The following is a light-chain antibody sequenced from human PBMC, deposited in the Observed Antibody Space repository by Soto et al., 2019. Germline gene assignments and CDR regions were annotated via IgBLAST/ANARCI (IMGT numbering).Light chain of an antibody. CDR1: QSISSK. CDR3: QQYNNWFSIT. CDR2: DTY. J-gene: IGKJ5*01. V-gene: IGKV3-15*01. Sequence: EIVMTQSPATLSVSPGERATLSCRASQSISSKLAWYQQKPGQAPRLGIYDTYIRATGIPARFSGSGSGTEFTLTISSLQSEDFGVYYCQQYNNWFSITFGQGTRLEIK.